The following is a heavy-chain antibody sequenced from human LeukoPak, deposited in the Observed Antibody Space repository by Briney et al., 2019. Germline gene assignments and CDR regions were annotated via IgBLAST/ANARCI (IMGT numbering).Heavy chain of an antibody. J-gene: IGHJ4*02. CDR3: ARDSGWLDGFDY. V-gene: IGHV4-61*02. D-gene: IGHD6-19*01. CDR1: GDSISSGSYY. Sequence: SETLSLTCTVSGDSISSGSYYWSWIRQPAGKGPEWIGRIYTSGSTKYNPSLKSRVTISVDTSKNQFSLKLSSVTAADTAVYYCARDSGWLDGFDYWGQGTLVTVSS. CDR2: IYTSGST.